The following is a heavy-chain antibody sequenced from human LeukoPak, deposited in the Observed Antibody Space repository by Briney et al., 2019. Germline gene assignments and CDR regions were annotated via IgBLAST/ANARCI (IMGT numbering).Heavy chain of an antibody. Sequence: SETLSLTCGVYGGSLSGYYWNWIRQPPGKGLEWIGEINHSGSTNYNPSLKSRVTISVDTSKNQFSLKLSSVTAADTAVYYCAREMATILLRGYYFDYWGQGTLVTVSS. D-gene: IGHD5-24*01. CDR3: AREMATILLRGYYFDY. J-gene: IGHJ4*02. CDR1: GGSLSGYY. V-gene: IGHV4-34*01. CDR2: INHSGST.